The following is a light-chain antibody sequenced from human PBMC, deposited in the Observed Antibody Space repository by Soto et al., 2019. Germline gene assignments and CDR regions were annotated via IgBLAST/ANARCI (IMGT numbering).Light chain of an antibody. V-gene: IGLV2-8*01. CDR1: SSDVGKYDY. CDR3: SSYAGSNSVYV. CDR2: EVS. Sequence: QSVLTQPPSASGSPGQSVTISCTGTSSDVGKYDYVSWFQHHPGKAPKLIIYEVSKRPSGVPDRFSGSKSGNTASLTVSGLQAEDEADYYCSSYAGSNSVYVFGTGTKVTVL. J-gene: IGLJ1*01.